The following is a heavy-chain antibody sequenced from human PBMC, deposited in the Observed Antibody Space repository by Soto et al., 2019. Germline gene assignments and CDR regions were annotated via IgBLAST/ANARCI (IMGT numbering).Heavy chain of an antibody. J-gene: IGHJ4*02. Sequence: QVQLVQCGAEVKKPGASVKVSCKASGYTFTSYGISWVRQAPGQGLEWMGWISAYNGNTNYAQKLQGRVTMTTDTSTSTAYMELRSLRSDNTAVYYCARGGAIMVRGVPRSFDYWGQGTLVTVSS. V-gene: IGHV1-18*01. CDR3: ARGGAIMVRGVPRSFDY. D-gene: IGHD3-10*01. CDR1: GYTFTSYG. CDR2: ISAYNGNT.